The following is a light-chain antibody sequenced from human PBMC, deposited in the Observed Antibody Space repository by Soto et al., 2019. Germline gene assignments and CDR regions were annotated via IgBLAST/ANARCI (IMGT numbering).Light chain of an antibody. Sequence: QSALTQPRSVSGSPGQSVTISCTGTSSDVGRYDYVSWYQQHPGKAPKLIIYDVSERPSGVPDRFSGSKFGNTASLTISGLQAEDEADYSCCSFAGSYTYVFGTGTKADRP. CDR3: CSFAGSYTYV. V-gene: IGLV2-11*01. J-gene: IGLJ1*01. CDR2: DVS. CDR1: SSDVGRYDY.